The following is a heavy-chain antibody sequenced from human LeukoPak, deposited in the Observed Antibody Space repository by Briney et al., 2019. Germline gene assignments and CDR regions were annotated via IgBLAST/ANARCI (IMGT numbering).Heavy chain of an antibody. CDR3: ARGSRFLDY. CDR1: VYTFTSDY. CDR2: INPSGGRP. J-gene: IGHJ4*02. Sequence: SVTVSCKPSVYTFTSDYIHWVRQAPRQGLEWLGIINPSGGRPTYGQNFQGSVTMTRDTSTSTVYMELSSLRSEDTAVYYCARGSRFLDYWGQATLVTVSS. V-gene: IGHV1-46*01. D-gene: IGHD3-3*01.